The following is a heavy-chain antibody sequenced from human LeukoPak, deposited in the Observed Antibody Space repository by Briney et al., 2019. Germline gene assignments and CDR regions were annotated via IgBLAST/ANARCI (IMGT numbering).Heavy chain of an antibody. J-gene: IGHJ4*02. V-gene: IGHV4-38-2*01. D-gene: IGHD1-26*01. Sequence: PSETLSLTCAVSGNSISNTYYWGWIRQPPGKELEWIGSIYSSGSTHYNPSLKSRVTISVDTSKNQFSLKLSSVTAADTAVYYCARNSSGNYFDYWGQGTLVTVSS. CDR3: ARNSSGNYFDY. CDR1: GNSISNTYY. CDR2: IYSSGST.